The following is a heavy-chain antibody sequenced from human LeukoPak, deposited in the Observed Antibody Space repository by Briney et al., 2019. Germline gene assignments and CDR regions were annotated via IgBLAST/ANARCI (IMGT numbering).Heavy chain of an antibody. CDR3: ALQGVRGVSYYFDY. J-gene: IGHJ4*02. CDR2: INAGNGNT. Sequence: ASVKVSCKASGYTFSTFGITWVRQAPGQGLEWMGWINAGNGNTKYSQKFQGRVTITRDTSASTAYMELSSLRSEDTAVYYCALQGVRGVSYYFDYWGQGTLVTVSS. V-gene: IGHV1-3*01. CDR1: GYTFSTFG. D-gene: IGHD3-10*01.